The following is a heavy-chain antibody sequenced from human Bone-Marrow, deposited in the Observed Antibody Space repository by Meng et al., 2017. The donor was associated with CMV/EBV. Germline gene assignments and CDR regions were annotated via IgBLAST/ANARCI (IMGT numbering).Heavy chain of an antibody. V-gene: IGHV3-21*01. CDR3: ARGVEMATITFPIGSLNWFDP. Sequence: GGSLRLSCAASGFTFSSYSMNWVRQAPGKGLEWVSSISSSSSYIYYADSVKGRFTISRDNAKNSLYLQMNSLRAEDTAVYYCARGVEMATITFPIGSLNWFDPWGLGTLVTVPS. CDR1: GFTFSSYS. D-gene: IGHD5-24*01. J-gene: IGHJ5*02. CDR2: ISSSSSYI.